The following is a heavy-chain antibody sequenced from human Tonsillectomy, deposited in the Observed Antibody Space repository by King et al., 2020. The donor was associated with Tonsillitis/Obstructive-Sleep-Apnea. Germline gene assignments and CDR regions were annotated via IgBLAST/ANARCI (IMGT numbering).Heavy chain of an antibody. CDR3: PAPYPCGGDCYLDY. J-gene: IGHJ4*02. Sequence: VQLVESGGGLVKPGGSLRLSCAASGFTFSSYSMNWVRQAPGKGLEWVSSISSSSSYIYYADSVKGRFTISRDNAKNSLYLQMNSLRAEDTAVYYCPAPYPCGGDCYLDYWGQGTLVTVSS. CDR2: ISSSSSYI. V-gene: IGHV3-21*01. D-gene: IGHD2-21*01. CDR1: GFTFSSYS.